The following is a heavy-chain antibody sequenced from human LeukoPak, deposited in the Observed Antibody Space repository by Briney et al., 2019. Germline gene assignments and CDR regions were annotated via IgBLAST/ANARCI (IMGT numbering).Heavy chain of an antibody. J-gene: IGHJ4*01. CDR2: VNQDQSAK. D-gene: IGHD4-23*01. CDR3: AKLLRDVTIYDF. Sequence: GGSLRLSCAASGFTFRNFWMSWVRQAPGKGLEGVASVNQDQSAKFYVDSVRGRFTISRENAQNSLFLQMNSLRAEDTAFYYCAKLLRDVTIYDFWGQGALVTVSS. CDR1: GFTFRNFW. V-gene: IGHV3-7*01.